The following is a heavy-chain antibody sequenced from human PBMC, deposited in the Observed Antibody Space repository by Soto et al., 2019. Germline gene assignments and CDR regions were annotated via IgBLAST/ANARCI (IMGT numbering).Heavy chain of an antibody. Sequence: GGSLRLSCAASGFTFSSYAMHWVRQAPGKGLEWVAVISYDGSNKYYADSVKGRFTISRDNSKNTLYLQMNSLRAEDTAVYYCARVMDTAMVTYYYYGMDVWGQGTTVTVSS. D-gene: IGHD5-18*01. CDR3: ARVMDTAMVTYYYYGMDV. J-gene: IGHJ6*02. CDR1: GFTFSSYA. CDR2: ISYDGSNK. V-gene: IGHV3-30-3*01.